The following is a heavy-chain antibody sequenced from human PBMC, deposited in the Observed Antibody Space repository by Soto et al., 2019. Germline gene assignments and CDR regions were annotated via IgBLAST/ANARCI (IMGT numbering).Heavy chain of an antibody. J-gene: IGHJ4*02. Sequence: ASVKVSCKASGYTFTSYYMHWVRQAPGQGLEWMGIINPSGGNTSYAQKFQGRVTMTRDTSTSTVYMELSSLRSEDTAVYYCARDTTGTGRKDIWCQGTLLTVSS. CDR2: INPSGGNT. V-gene: IGHV1-46*01. D-gene: IGHD3-10*01. CDR3: ARDTTGTGRKDI. CDR1: GYTFTSYY.